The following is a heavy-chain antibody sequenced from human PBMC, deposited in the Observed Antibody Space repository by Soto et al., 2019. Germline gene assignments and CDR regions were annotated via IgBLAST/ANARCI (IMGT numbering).Heavy chain of an antibody. CDR2: IGSSGRVI. Sequence: PGGSLRLSCATSGFTFSNYEMNWVRQAPGKGLEWVSYIGSSGRVIYYADSVKGRFTISRDNDKNSLYLQMNSLRAEDTAVYYCARDELNGYFDYWGQGTLVTVSS. CDR1: GFTFSNYE. CDR3: ARDELNGYFDY. J-gene: IGHJ4*02. V-gene: IGHV3-48*03.